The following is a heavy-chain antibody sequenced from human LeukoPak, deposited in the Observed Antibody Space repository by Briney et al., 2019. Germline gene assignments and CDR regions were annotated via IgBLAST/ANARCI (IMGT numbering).Heavy chain of an antibody. D-gene: IGHD3-22*01. V-gene: IGHV1-69*13. CDR1: GGTFSSYA. CDR3: ARDSSGYYYFDY. Sequence: ASVKVSCKASGGTFSSYAISWVRQAPGQGLEWMGGIIPIFGTANYAQKFQGRVTITADESTSTAYMELSSLRSEDTAVYYCARDSSGYYYFDYWGQGTLVTVSS. J-gene: IGHJ4*02. CDR2: IIPIFGTA.